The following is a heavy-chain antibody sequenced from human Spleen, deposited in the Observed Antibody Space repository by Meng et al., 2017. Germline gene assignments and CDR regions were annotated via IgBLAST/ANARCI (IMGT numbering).Heavy chain of an antibody. CDR2: ISYDGSNK. J-gene: IGHJ6*02. Sequence: GGFLRLSCTDSGFTFSGYAMDWVRQVPGEGLEWVAIISYDGSNKYYADSVKGRFTISRDNSKNTVYLQMNSLREEDTAVYYCAREGRKIAAAGPRYYYGMDVWGQGTAVTVSS. CDR1: GFTFSGYA. CDR3: AREGRKIAAAGPRYYYGMDV. V-gene: IGHV3-30*01. D-gene: IGHD6-13*01.